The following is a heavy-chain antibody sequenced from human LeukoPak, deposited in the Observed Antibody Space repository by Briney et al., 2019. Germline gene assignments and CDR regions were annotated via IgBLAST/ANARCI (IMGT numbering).Heavy chain of an antibody. CDR1: GYTFTGYY. Sequence: ASVKVSCKASGYTFTGYYMHWVRQAPGQGLEWMGWINPNSGGTNYAQKFQGRVTMTRDTSISTAYMELSRLRSDDTAVYYCARDIGYCSGGSCYWGQGTLVAVSS. D-gene: IGHD2-15*01. CDR2: INPNSGGT. V-gene: IGHV1-2*02. J-gene: IGHJ4*02. CDR3: ARDIGYCSGGSCY.